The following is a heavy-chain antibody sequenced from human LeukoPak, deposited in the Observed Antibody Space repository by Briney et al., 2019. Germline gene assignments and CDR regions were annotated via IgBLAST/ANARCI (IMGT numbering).Heavy chain of an antibody. CDR3: AREYYGSGDY. D-gene: IGHD3-10*01. CDR1: GFTFSSYS. CDR2: ISSSSSTI. Sequence: GGSLRLSCAASGFTFSSYSMNWVRQAPGKGLEWVSYISSSSSTIYYADSVKGRFTISRDNAKNSLYLQMNSLRAGDTAVYFCAREYYGSGDYWGQGTLVTVSS. J-gene: IGHJ4*02. V-gene: IGHV3-48*01.